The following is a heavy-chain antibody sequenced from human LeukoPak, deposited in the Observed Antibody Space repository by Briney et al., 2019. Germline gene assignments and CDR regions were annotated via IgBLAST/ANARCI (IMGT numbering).Heavy chain of an antibody. CDR3: AKNGDRGAYCSGGSCYPYYYYYMDV. D-gene: IGHD2-15*01. CDR2: ISGSGGT. J-gene: IGHJ6*03. V-gene: IGHV3-23*01. Sequence: PGGSLRLSCAASGFTFSNYAMRWVRQAPGKGLEWVSGISGSGGTYYADSVKGRFTISRDNSKNTLYLQMNSLRAEDTAVYYCAKNGDRGAYCSGGSCYPYYYYYMDVWGKGTTVTISS. CDR1: GFTFSNYA.